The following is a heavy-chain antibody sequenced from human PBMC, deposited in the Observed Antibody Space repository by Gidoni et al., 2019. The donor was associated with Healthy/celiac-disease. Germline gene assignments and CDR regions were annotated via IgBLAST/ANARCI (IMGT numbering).Heavy chain of an antibody. J-gene: IGHJ4*02. CDR1: GYSLTSYW. V-gene: IGHV5-51*01. Sequence: EVQLVQSGAEVKKPAASLKNSCTGTGYSLTSYWIGWVRQMPGKGLEWMGIIYPGDSDTRYSPSFQGQVTISADKSISTAYLQWSSLKASDTAMYYCARQDLYSSSSFYGYWGQGTLVTVSS. D-gene: IGHD6-6*01. CDR2: IYPGDSDT. CDR3: ARQDLYSSSSFYGY.